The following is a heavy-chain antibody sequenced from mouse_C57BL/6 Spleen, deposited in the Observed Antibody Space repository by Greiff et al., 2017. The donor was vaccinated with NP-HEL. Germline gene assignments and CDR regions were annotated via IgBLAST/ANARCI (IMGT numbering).Heavy chain of an antibody. CDR3: ARGGSPAWFAY. CDR2: INPSTGGT. J-gene: IGHJ3*01. Sequence: VQLKESGPELVKPGASVKISCKASGYSFTGYYMNWVKQSPEKSLEWIGEINPSTGGTTYNQKFKAKATLTVDKSSSTAYMQLKSLTSEDSAVYYCARGGSPAWFAYWGQGTLVTVSA. V-gene: IGHV1-42*01. CDR1: GYSFTGYY.